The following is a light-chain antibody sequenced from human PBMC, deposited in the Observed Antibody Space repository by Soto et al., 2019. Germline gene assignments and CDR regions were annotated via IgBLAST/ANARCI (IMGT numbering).Light chain of an antibody. V-gene: IGKV3-11*01. Sequence: EIVLTQSPATLSLSPGERATLSCRASQSVSRYLAWYQQKPGQAPRLLXYDASNRANGIPDRFSGSGSGTDLTLTISSLETEDFAVYYCQQRSNWPRITFGQGTRLEIK. CDR1: QSVSRY. CDR2: DAS. CDR3: QQRSNWPRIT. J-gene: IGKJ5*01.